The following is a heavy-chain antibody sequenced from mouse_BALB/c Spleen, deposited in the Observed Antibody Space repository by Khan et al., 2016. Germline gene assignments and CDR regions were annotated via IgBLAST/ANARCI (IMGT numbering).Heavy chain of an antibody. CDR1: GFSITSDYS. V-gene: IGHV3-1*02. CDR2: IHYSGST. D-gene: IGHD1-1*02. CDR3: ASYYYGGASWFAY. Sequence: EVQLQESGPDLVKPSQSLSLTCTVTGFSITSDYSWHWIRQFPGKKLEWMGYIHYSGSTNYNPSLKSRISITRTTSKTQFFLQLNSVTTVDTATFYCASYYYGGASWFAYWGQGTLVTVSA. J-gene: IGHJ3*01.